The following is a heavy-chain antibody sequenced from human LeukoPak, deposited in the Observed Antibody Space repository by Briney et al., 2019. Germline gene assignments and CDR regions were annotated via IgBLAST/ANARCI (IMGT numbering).Heavy chain of an antibody. CDR2: INHSGGT. CDR1: GGSFSGYY. Sequence: PSETLSLTCAVYGGSFSGYYWSWIRQPPGKGLEWIGEINHSGGTNYNPSLKSRVTISVDTSKNQFSLKLSSVTAADTAVYYCARAPYYSAYYYYYYMDVWGKGTTVTVSS. D-gene: IGHD3-10*01. V-gene: IGHV4-34*01. CDR3: ARAPYYSAYYYYYYMDV. J-gene: IGHJ6*03.